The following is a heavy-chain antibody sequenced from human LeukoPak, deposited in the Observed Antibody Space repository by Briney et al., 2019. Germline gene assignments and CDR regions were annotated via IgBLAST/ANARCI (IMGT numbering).Heavy chain of an antibody. J-gene: IGHJ4*02. Sequence: GGSLRLSCAASGFTFSSYAMSWVRQAPGKGLEWVSGISGSGGSTYYADSVKGRFTISRDNSKNTLYLQMNSLRAEDTAVYYCASRRGYSYGDYWGQGTLVTVSS. CDR2: ISGSGGST. D-gene: IGHD5-18*01. V-gene: IGHV3-23*01. CDR1: GFTFSSYA. CDR3: ASRRGYSYGDY.